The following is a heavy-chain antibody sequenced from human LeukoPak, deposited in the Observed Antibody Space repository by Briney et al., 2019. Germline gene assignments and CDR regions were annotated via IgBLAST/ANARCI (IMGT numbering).Heavy chain of an antibody. Sequence: GGSLRLSCVASAFTFRRYAMSWVRQAPGKGLEWVSTISGSGDSTDYADSVKGRLAISRDNSKNTVYLQMNSLRVEDTAVYYCAKITMVRGVIRWDRNYFDYWGQGTLVTVSS. CDR1: AFTFRRYA. J-gene: IGHJ4*02. CDR2: ISGSGDST. D-gene: IGHD3-10*01. CDR3: AKITMVRGVIRWDRNYFDY. V-gene: IGHV3-23*01.